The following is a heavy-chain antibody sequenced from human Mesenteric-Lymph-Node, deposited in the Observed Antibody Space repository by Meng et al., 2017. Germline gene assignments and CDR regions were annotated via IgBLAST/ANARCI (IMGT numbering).Heavy chain of an antibody. CDR1: GFTFSSSW. D-gene: IGHD7-27*01. Sequence: VQVVEAGGDLVQPGGSLRLSCAASGFTFSSSWMHWVRQGPGKGLVWVSRINEDGSTTSYADSVKGRFTISRDNAKNTLYLEMNSLRAEDTAVYYCAGNWGSDYWGQGTLVTVSS. CDR2: INEDGSTT. V-gene: IGHV3-74*01. J-gene: IGHJ4*02. CDR3: AGNWGSDY.